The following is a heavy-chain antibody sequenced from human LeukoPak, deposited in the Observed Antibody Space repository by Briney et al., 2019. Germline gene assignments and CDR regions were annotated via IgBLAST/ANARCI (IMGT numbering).Heavy chain of an antibody. CDR2: VYTDTGNT. CDR3: ARRGLVAGIYDLVYGFDL. CDR1: GYSFTTFH. Sequence: ASVKVSCKAAGYSFTTFHINWVRQAPGQGPEWMGWVYTDTGNTGFAQRFQGRVTITQNSSVPTVYMAVTDLTSDDTAIYFCARRGLVAGIYDLVYGFDLWGQGTMVTVSS. V-gene: IGHV1-8*03. D-gene: IGHD3/OR15-3a*01. J-gene: IGHJ3*01.